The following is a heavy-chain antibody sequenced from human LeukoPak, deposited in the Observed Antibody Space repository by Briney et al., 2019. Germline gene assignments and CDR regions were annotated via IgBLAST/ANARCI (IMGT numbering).Heavy chain of an antibody. V-gene: IGHV1-46*01. CDR1: GYTFTSYY. CDR3: ARDGDYYDSSGYYPYYYYYYMDV. J-gene: IGHJ6*03. D-gene: IGHD3-22*01. Sequence: GASVKVSCKASGYTFTSYYMHWVRQAPGQGLEWMGIINPSGGSTSYAQKFQGRVTMTRDTSTSTVYMELSSLRSGDTAVYYCARDGDYYDSSGYYPYYYYYYMDVWGKGTTVTVSS. CDR2: INPSGGST.